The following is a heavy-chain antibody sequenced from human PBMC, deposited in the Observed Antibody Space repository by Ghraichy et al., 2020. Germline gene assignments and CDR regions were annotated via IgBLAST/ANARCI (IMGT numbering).Heavy chain of an antibody. CDR2: INPNSGGT. D-gene: IGHD5-24*01. CDR1: GYTFTGYY. V-gene: IGHV1-2*02. Sequence: ASVKVSCKASGYTFTGYYMHWVRQAPGQGLEWMGWINPNSGGTNYAQKFQGRVTMTRDTSISTAYMELSRLRSDDTAVYYCARDRRDGYNNGYYYYYMDVWGKGTTVTVSS. J-gene: IGHJ6*03. CDR3: ARDRRDGYNNGYYYYYMDV.